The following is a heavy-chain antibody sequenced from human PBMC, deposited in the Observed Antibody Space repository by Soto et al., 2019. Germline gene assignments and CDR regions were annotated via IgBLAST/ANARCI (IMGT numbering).Heavy chain of an antibody. CDR2: IRSKANSYAT. CDR1: GFTFSGSA. Sequence: EVQLVESGGGLVQPGGSLKLSCAASGFTFSGSAMHWVRQASGKGLEWVGRIRSKANSYATAYAASVKGRFTISRDDSKNTADLQMNSLKTEDTAVYYCTRQSSLWWGNLRQFDPWVQGTLVTVSS. J-gene: IGHJ5*02. V-gene: IGHV3-73*01. D-gene: IGHD2-21*01. CDR3: TRQSSLWWGNLRQFDP.